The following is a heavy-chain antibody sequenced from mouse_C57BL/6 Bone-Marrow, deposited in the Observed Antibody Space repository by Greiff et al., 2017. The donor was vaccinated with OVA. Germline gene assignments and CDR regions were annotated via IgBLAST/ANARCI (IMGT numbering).Heavy chain of an antibody. J-gene: IGHJ2*01. CDR2: IYPGGGYT. Sequence: VQLQQSGAELVRPGTSVKMSCKASGYTFTNYWIGWAKQRPGHGLEWIGDIYPGGGYTNYNEKFKGKATLTAEKSSSTAYMQCSSLTSEDSAIYYCARSITTVAFDYWGQGTTLTVSS. CDR3: ARSITTVAFDY. D-gene: IGHD1-1*01. CDR1: GYTFTNYW. V-gene: IGHV1-63*01.